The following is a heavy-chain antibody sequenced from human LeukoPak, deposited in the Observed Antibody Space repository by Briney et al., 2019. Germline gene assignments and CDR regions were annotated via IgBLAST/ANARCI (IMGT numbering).Heavy chain of an antibody. D-gene: IGHD3-22*01. CDR1: GGSISSYY. Sequence: SETLSLTCTVSGGSISSYYWSWIRQPPGKGLEWIGYIYYSGSTYYNPSLKSRVTISVDTSKNQFSLKLSSVTAADTAVYYCARGGDYYASSFPPFDYWGQGTLVTVSS. CDR2: IYYSGST. CDR3: ARGGDYYASSFPPFDY. J-gene: IGHJ4*02. V-gene: IGHV4-59*06.